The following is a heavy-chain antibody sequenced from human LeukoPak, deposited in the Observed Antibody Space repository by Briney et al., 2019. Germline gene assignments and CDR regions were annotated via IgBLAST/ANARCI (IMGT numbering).Heavy chain of an antibody. D-gene: IGHD3-10*01. CDR2: ISGSGGST. Sequence: GSLRLSCAASGFTFSSYAMSWVRQAPGKGLEWVSAISGSGGSTYYADSVKGRFTISRDSSKNTVYLQMNSLRAEDTAVYYCARTYYYGSGNSMYYFDYWGQGTLVTVSS. V-gene: IGHV3-23*01. CDR1: GFTFSSYA. CDR3: ARTYYYGSGNSMYYFDY. J-gene: IGHJ4*02.